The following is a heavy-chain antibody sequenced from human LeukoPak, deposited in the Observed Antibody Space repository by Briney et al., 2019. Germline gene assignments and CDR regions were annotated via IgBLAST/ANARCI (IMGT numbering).Heavy chain of an antibody. CDR3: AKASAMIVVVSKHFDY. CDR1: GFTVSSNS. V-gene: IGHV3-53*01. J-gene: IGHJ4*02. D-gene: IGHD3-22*01. Sequence: GGSLRLSCTVSGFTVSSNSMSWVRQAPGKGLEWVSFIYSDNTHYSDSVKGRFTISRDNSKNTLYLQMNSLRAEDTAVYYCAKASAMIVVVSKHFDYWGQGTLVTVSS. CDR2: IYSDNT.